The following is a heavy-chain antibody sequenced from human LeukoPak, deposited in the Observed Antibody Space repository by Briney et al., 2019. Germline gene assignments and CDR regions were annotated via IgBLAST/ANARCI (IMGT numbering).Heavy chain of an antibody. V-gene: IGHV3-7*01. CDR2: IKQDGSNK. Sequence: GGSLRLSCAASGFTFSNNWMSWVRQAAGKGLEWVANIKQDGSNKYYVDSVKGRFTISRDNAKNTLYLQMNSLRAEDTAVYYCARDDYGDLLDYWGQGTLVTVSS. CDR1: GFTFSNNW. CDR3: ARDDYGDLLDY. J-gene: IGHJ4*02. D-gene: IGHD4-17*01.